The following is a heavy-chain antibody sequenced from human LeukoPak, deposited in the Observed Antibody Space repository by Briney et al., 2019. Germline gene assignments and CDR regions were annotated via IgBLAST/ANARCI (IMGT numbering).Heavy chain of an antibody. CDR3: ARVRAPPSYYDFWSGYLRDLPDY. CDR2: ISAYNGNT. J-gene: IGHJ4*02. CDR1: GYTFTSYG. Sequence: GASVKVSCKASGYTFTSYGISWVRQAPGQGLEWMGWISAYNGNTNYAQKLQGRVTMTTDTSTSTAYMELRSLRSDDTAVYYCARVRAPPSYYDFWSGYLRDLPDYWGQGTLVTVSS. D-gene: IGHD3-3*01. V-gene: IGHV1-18*01.